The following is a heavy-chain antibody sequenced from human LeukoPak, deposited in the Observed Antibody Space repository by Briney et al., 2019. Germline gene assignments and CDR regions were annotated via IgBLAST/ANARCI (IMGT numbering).Heavy chain of an antibody. CDR1: KFTFSSFW. D-gene: IGHD4-23*01. V-gene: IGHV3-7*01. Sequence: GGSLRLSCTASKFTFSSFWMSWVRQAPGKGLEWVANINQDGSEKNYVDSVKGRFTISRDNAKNSLYLQMNTLRAEDTAVYYCARESTEVTPGYWGQGTLVTVSS. CDR2: INQDGSEK. J-gene: IGHJ4*02. CDR3: ARESTEVTPGY.